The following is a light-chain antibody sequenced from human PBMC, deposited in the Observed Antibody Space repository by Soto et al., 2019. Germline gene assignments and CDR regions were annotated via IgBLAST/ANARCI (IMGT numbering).Light chain of an antibody. V-gene: IGKV3-15*01. CDR3: QQYNNWPPFT. CDR1: QSVSTK. CDR2: GAS. J-gene: IGKJ3*01. Sequence: EIVMTQSRATLSVSPGERATLSCRASQSVSTKLAWYQQKPGQAPRLLIYGASTRATGIPARFSGSGSGTEFTLTISSLQSEDFAVYYCQQYNNWPPFTFGPGTKVDI.